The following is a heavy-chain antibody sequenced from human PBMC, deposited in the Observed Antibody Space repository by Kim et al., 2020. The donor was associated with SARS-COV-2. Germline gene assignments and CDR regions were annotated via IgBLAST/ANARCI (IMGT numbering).Heavy chain of an antibody. CDR2: IYYSGST. CDR3: ARWPRRGFGELLTDY. CDR1: GGSISSGDYF. Sequence: SETLSLTCTVSGGSISSGDYFWSWIRQPPGKGLEWIGYIYYSGSTYYNPSLKSRVGISRDKSKNQFSLELISVTAADTAVYYCARWPRRGFGELLTDYWGQGTLVTVSS. V-gene: IGHV4-30-4*01. J-gene: IGHJ4*02. D-gene: IGHD3-10*01.